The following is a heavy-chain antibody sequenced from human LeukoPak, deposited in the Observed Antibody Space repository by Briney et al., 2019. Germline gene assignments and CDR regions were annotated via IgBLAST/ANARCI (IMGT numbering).Heavy chain of an antibody. CDR3: AREGGSYPKNYYGMDV. J-gene: IGHJ6*02. D-gene: IGHD1-26*01. CDR1: GFTFSSYS. Sequence: GGSLRLSCAASGFTFSSYSMNWVRQAPGKGLEWVSVIYSGGSTYYADSVKGRFTISRDNSKNTLYLQMNSLRAEDTAVYYCAREGGSYPKNYYGMDVWGQGTTVTVSS. CDR2: IYSGGST. V-gene: IGHV3-66*01.